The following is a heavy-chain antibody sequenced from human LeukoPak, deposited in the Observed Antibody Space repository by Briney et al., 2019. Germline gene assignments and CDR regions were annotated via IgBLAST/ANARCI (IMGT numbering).Heavy chain of an antibody. V-gene: IGHV4-59*01. CDR3: ARAVPSGQYYFDY. D-gene: IGHD5-12*01. CDR2: IYYSGST. CDR1: GVSISRYY. Sequence: PSETLSLTCTVSGVSISRYYWSWIRQPPGKGLEWIGHIYYSGSTNYNPSLKSRVTISVDTSKNQFSLKVSSVTAADTAVYYCARAVPSGQYYFDYWGQGTLVTVSS. J-gene: IGHJ4*02.